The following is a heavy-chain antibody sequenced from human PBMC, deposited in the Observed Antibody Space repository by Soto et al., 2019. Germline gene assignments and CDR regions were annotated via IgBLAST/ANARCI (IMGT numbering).Heavy chain of an antibody. D-gene: IGHD1-7*01. V-gene: IGHV1-69*01. CDR2: IIPIFGTA. CDR3: ARDKDNWNSPEYYQH. J-gene: IGHJ1*01. Sequence: QVQLVQSGAEAKKPGSSVKVSCKASGATFSSYAITWVRQAPGQGLEWMGGIIPIFGTAHYAQQFQGSVTITADETTSTAYVELSSLRSEDTAVYYCARDKDNWNSPEYYQHWGQGTLVTVSS. CDR1: GATFSSYA.